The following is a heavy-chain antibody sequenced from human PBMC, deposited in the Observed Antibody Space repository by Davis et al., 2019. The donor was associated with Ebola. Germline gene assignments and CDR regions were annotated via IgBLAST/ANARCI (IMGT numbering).Heavy chain of an antibody. CDR3: AREVSFFGELNYYYNYMDV. V-gene: IGHV4-4*07. CDR2: IDASANI. CDR1: NGPFSEFF. Sequence: PSETLSLTCTVSNGPFSEFFWNFPRQPAGKGLEWIGRIDASANIKLNPYFQSRVTMSVDSSKNQFSLMLRSVTAADTAVYYCAREVSFFGELNYYYNYMDVWGKGTTVTVSS. J-gene: IGHJ6*03. D-gene: IGHD3-10*01.